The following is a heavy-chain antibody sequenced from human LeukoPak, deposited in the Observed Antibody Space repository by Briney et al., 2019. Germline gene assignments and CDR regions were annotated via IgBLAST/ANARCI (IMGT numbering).Heavy chain of an antibody. D-gene: IGHD3-3*01. CDR1: GFTFSSYA. CDR3: ARESYYDFWSGYYWGTYYFDY. Sequence: PGGSLRLSCAASGFTFSSYAMHWVRQAPGKGLEWVAVIPYDGSNKYYADSVKGRFTISRDNSKNTLYLQMNSLRAEDTAVYYCARESYYDFWSGYYWGTYYFDYWGQGTLVTVSS. CDR2: IPYDGSNK. J-gene: IGHJ4*02. V-gene: IGHV3-30-3*01.